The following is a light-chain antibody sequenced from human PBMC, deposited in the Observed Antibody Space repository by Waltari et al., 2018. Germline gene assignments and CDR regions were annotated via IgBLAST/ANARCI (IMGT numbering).Light chain of an antibody. J-gene: IGKJ4*01. CDR1: QSVTNN. Sequence: ERVMTQSPATLSVSPGERATLSCRASQSVTNNLAWYQQTVGQAPRLLIYEASTRATGIAARFSGSGSGTEFTLTISSLQSEDFAVYYCQQYNNWPLTFGGGTKVEIK. CDR2: EAS. V-gene: IGKV3-15*01. CDR3: QQYNNWPLT.